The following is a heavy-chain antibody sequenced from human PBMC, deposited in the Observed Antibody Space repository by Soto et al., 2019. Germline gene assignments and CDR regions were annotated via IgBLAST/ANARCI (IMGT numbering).Heavy chain of an antibody. Sequence: EVQLLESGGGLVQPGGSLRLSCAASGFTFSSYAMSWVRQAPGKGLEWASGISGSGGSTYYADSVKGRFTISRDNSRDTLYLQMNSLRAEDTAVYYCAKATSGWEYYFEYWGQGDLVTVSS. J-gene: IGHJ4*02. CDR2: ISGSGGST. D-gene: IGHD6-19*01. V-gene: IGHV3-23*01. CDR1: GFTFSSYA. CDR3: AKATSGWEYYFEY.